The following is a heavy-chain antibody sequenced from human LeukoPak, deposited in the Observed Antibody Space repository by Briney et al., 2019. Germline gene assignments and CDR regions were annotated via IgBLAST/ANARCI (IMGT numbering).Heavy chain of an antibody. D-gene: IGHD4-17*01. CDR2: IYYSGNT. Sequence: SETLSLTCTVSGDSISSSGYYWGWIRQPPGKGLEWIGSIYYSGNTYYNPSLKSRVTISVDTSKNQFSLKLSSVTAADTAVYYCARGLPTTVTSVEYFQHWGQGTLVTVSS. CDR3: ARGLPTTVTSVEYFQH. J-gene: IGHJ1*01. V-gene: IGHV4-39*07. CDR1: GDSISSSGYY.